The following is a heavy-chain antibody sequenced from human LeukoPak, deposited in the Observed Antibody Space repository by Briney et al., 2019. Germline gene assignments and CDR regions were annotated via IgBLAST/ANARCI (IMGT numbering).Heavy chain of an antibody. J-gene: IGHJ5*02. V-gene: IGHV3-53*01. CDR2: IYTSGNT. CDR3: ARVPDGYNLGTYFDP. CDR1: GFTVGSNY. D-gene: IGHD5-24*01. Sequence: PGGSLRLSCAASGFTVGSNYMSWVRQAPGKTLEWVSVIYTSGNTYYADSVKGRFTISRDNSKNTLYLQMNSLRAEDTAVYYCARVPDGYNLGTYFDPWGQGTLVTVSS.